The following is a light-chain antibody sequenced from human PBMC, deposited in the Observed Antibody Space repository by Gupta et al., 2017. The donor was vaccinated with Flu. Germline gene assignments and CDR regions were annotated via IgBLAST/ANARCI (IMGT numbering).Light chain of an antibody. CDR1: SSNIGNNY. Sequence: QSVLTQPPSAAGTPGHSFTISCSGSSSNIGNNYVYWYQQVPGTAPKLLCDRNKLRPSGLTDRFSASKSGNTASLAITGLRSEDEADYYCAAWEDSLNGVVFGGGTKLTVL. CDR3: AAWEDSLNGVV. CDR2: RNK. J-gene: IGLJ3*02. V-gene: IGLV1-47*01.